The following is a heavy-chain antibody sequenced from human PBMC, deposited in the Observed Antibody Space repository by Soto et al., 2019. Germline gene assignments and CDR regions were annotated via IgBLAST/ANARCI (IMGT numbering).Heavy chain of an antibody. CDR2: IYYGGST. Sequence: PSETQSLTSTFSGSTIISGGYYWPWIRQHPGKGLELIGYIYYGGSTYYNPSLKSRVTISVDTSKNQFSLKLSSVTAADTAVYYCARSQDSGYYFGRDFDYWGQGTLVTVSS. J-gene: IGHJ4*02. CDR3: ARSQDSGYYFGRDFDY. V-gene: IGHV4-31*03. D-gene: IGHD5-12*01. CDR1: GSTIISGGYY.